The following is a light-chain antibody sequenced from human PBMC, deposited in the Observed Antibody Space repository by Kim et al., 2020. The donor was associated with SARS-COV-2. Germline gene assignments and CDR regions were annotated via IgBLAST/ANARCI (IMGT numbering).Light chain of an antibody. V-gene: IGLV3-1*01. J-gene: IGLJ2*01. CDR3: QAWDSSHVV. CDR1: KLGDKY. CDR2: QDN. Sequence: SYELTQPPSVSVSPGQTASITCSGYKLGDKYVSWYQQKPGQSPVVVIYQDNQRPSGIPERFSGSNSGNTATLTISGTQAMDEADYYCQAWDSSHVVFGGGTQLTVL.